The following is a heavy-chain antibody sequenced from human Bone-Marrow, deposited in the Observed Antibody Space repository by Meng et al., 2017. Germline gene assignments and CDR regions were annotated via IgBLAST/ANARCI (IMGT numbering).Heavy chain of an antibody. CDR3: ARDEDISAAGKLFGDY. Sequence: QVRLVQSGAEVQKPGASGKVSCKPSGYNFPDYYIHWVRRAPGQGLEWMGRINPKSGDTHYAQKFQARVTMTGDTSISTAYMELSGLRSDDTAMYYCARDEDISAAGKLFGDYRGQGTLVTVSS. CDR1: GYNFPDYY. CDR2: INPKSGDT. D-gene: IGHD6-25*01. V-gene: IGHV1-2*06. J-gene: IGHJ4*02.